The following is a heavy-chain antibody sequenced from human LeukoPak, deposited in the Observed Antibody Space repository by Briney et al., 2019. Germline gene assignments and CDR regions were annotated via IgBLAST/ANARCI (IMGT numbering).Heavy chain of an antibody. D-gene: IGHD3-10*01. CDR2: IYYTGSA. CDR3: ARSRNYYGSGDY. J-gene: IGHJ4*02. V-gene: IGHV4-61*08. CDR1: SGSVSNGDYY. Sequence: PSETLSLTCTVSSGSVSNGDYYWSWLRQPPGKALEWIGYIYYTGSAYYNPSLGGRVTLSVDTSKNQFSVKLSSVTAADTAVYYCARSRNYYGSGDYRGQGTLVTVSS.